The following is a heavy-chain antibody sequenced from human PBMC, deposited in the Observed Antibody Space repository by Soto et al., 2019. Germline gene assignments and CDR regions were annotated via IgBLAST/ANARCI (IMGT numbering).Heavy chain of an antibody. V-gene: IGHV3-33*01. CDR2: IGHDGSKK. CDR1: GFSFRSYD. J-gene: IGHJ6*02. D-gene: IGHD1-26*01. Sequence: GRSLRLSCAASGFSFRSYDMHWVRQALGKGLEWVAFIGHDGSKKQYGHSLKGRFTVSRDNSKNTMDGQVDSLRAEDTAMYYCVRDSKRVGGMDVWGQGTTVSVSS. CDR3: VRDSKRVGGMDV.